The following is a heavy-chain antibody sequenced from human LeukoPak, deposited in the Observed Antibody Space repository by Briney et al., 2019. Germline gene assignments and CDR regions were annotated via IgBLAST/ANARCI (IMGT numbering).Heavy chain of an antibody. CDR1: GGSISSGGYY. Sequence: SETLSLTCTVSGGSISSGGYYWSWLCQHPGTGLEWIGYIYYSGSTYYNPSLKSRVTISVDTSKNQFSLKLSSVTAADTAVYYCARSGIAAAVGGEYFQHWGQGTLVTVSS. J-gene: IGHJ1*01. V-gene: IGHV4-31*03. CDR3: ARSGIAAAVGGEYFQH. D-gene: IGHD6-13*01. CDR2: IYYSGST.